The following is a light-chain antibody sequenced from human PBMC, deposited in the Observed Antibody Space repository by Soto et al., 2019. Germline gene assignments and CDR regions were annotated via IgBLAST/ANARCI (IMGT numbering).Light chain of an antibody. CDR2: EVT. CDR1: SSVVGGYNF. J-gene: IGLJ3*02. Sequence: QSALTQTASVSGSPGQSITISCTGTSSVVGGYNFVSWYQQHPGKAPKLIIHEVTNRLSGVSGRFSGSKSGNTAFLTISGLQAEDEAVYYCCSHSSSITWMFGGGTKLTVL. V-gene: IGLV2-14*03. CDR3: CSHSSSITWM.